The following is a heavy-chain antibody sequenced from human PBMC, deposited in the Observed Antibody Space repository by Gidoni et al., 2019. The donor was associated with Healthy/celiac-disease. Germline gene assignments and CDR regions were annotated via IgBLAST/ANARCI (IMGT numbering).Heavy chain of an antibody. Sequence: EVQLLESGVGLVQPGGSLRLSCAASGFTFSSYAMSWVRQAPGKGLEWVSAISGSGGSTYYADAVKGRFTISRDNSKNTRYLQMNSLRAEDMAVYYCAKGFVWGEFDYWGQGTMVTVSS. J-gene: IGHJ4*02. CDR1: GFTFSSYA. CDR2: ISGSGGST. CDR3: AKGFVWGEFDY. V-gene: IGHV3-23*01. D-gene: IGHD3-16*01.